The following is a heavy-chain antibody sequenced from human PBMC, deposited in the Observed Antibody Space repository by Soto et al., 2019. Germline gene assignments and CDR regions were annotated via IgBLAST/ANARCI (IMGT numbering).Heavy chain of an antibody. V-gene: IGHV1-3*01. Sequence: QAHLVQSGAEVKKPGASVRVSCKASGHTSRKDVVHWLRQAPGQWLDWMGWINGDNGETKYSRNFQGRVTFTWDTAATTAYMELSSLRSGDTAVYFCAREKRDYSDSSDRDFDYWGQGTLVTVSS. CDR3: AREKRDYSDSSDRDFDY. D-gene: IGHD3-22*01. CDR2: INGDNGET. CDR1: GHTSRKDV. J-gene: IGHJ4*02.